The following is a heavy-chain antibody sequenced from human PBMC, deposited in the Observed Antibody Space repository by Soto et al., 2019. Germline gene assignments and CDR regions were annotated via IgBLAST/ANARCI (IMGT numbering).Heavy chain of an antibody. J-gene: IGHJ4*02. D-gene: IGHD3-16*01. CDR2: IVVGNGNT. V-gene: IGHV1-58*01. CDR3: ATASRGYTFGLDS. CDR1: GFSLSTST. Sequence: RASVKVSCKASGFSLSTSTVQWVRQSRGHRLEWIGWIVVGNGNTNFAQNLRQRVTFSRDMSTNTAYMDVNSLRSDDTAMYYCATASRGYTFGLDSWGQGSLVTVSS.